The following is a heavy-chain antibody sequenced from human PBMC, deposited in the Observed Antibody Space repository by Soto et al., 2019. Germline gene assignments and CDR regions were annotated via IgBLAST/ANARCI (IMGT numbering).Heavy chain of an antibody. Sequence: PGGSLRLSCAASGFTFSSYAMSWVRQAPGKGLEWVSAISGSGGSTYYADSVKGRFTISRDNSKNTLYLQMNSLRAEDTAVYYYAKEGYYDILTGYYNSGAFDIWGQGTMVTVSS. CDR3: AKEGYYDILTGYYNSGAFDI. D-gene: IGHD3-9*01. J-gene: IGHJ3*02. CDR2: ISGSGGST. V-gene: IGHV3-23*01. CDR1: GFTFSSYA.